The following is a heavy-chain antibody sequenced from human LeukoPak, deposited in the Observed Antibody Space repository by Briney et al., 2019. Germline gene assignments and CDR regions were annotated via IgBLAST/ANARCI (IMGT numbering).Heavy chain of an antibody. D-gene: IGHD3-16*01. CDR3: AKHLRGGQPTEYFQY. J-gene: IGHJ1*01. CDR2: ISGSGGST. CDR1: GFTFSSYG. V-gene: IGHV3-23*01. Sequence: PGRSLRLSCAASGFTFSSYGMHWVRQAPGKGLEWVSAISGSGGSTYYADSVKGRFTISRDNSKNTLYLQMNSLRAEDTAVYYCAKHLRGGQPTEYFQYGGQGTLVTVSS.